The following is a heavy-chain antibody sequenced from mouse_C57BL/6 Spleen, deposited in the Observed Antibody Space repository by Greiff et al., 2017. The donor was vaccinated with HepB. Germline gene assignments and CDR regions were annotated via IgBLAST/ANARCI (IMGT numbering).Heavy chain of an antibody. J-gene: IGHJ2*01. Sequence: VQLQESGPELVKPGASVKISCKASGYAFSSSWMNWVKQRPGKGLEWIGRIYPGDGDTNYNGKFKGKATLTADKSSSTAYMQLSSLTSEDSAVYFCARLYYSNYVGDYWGQGTTLTVSS. V-gene: IGHV1-82*01. CDR1: GYAFSSSW. CDR3: ARLYYSNYVGDY. CDR2: IYPGDGDT. D-gene: IGHD2-5*01.